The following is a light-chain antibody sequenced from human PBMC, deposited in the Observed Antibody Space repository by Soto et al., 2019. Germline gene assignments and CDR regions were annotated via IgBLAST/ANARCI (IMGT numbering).Light chain of an antibody. V-gene: IGKV3-20*01. CDR3: QQYDSSRT. J-gene: IGKJ1*01. CDR2: GAS. Sequence: SVLTQSPGTLSLSPGERATLSCRASQSVSGTFLAWYQQKPGQAPRVLIYGASTRATGIPDRFSGSGSGTDFTLTISRLEPEDFAVYYCQQYDSSRTFGQGTKVE. CDR1: QSVSGTF.